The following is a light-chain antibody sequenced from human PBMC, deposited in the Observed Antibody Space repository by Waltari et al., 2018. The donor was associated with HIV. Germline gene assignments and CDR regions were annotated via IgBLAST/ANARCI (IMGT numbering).Light chain of an antibody. J-gene: IGLJ1*01. V-gene: IGLV2-11*01. Sequence: QSALTQPRSVSGSPGQSVTISCTGTSSDVGGYNYVSWYQQHPGKAPKLMIYDVSKRPSAVPDRSSGSKSGNTASLTISGLQAEDEADYYCCSYAGSYVFGTGTKVTVL. CDR2: DVS. CDR3: CSYAGSYV. CDR1: SSDVGGYNY.